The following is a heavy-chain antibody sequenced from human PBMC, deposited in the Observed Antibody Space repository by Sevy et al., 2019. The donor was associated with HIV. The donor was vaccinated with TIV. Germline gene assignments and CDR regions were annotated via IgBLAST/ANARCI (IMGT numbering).Heavy chain of an antibody. J-gene: IGHJ4*02. CDR3: ARRYFDL. V-gene: IGHV3-7*01. CDR2: IRQDGNEL. CDR1: GFTFDTYW. Sequence: GSLRLSCAASGFTFDTYWMQWVRQAPGQGLEWVANIRQDGNELYYADCVRGRFTISRDNAKETLYLQMSNLRVEDSAIYYCARRYFDLWGQGTLVTVSS.